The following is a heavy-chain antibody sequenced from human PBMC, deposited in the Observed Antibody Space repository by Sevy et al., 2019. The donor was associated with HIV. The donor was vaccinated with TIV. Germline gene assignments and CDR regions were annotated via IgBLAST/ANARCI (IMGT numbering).Heavy chain of an antibody. CDR1: GFSFSNYW. D-gene: IGHD3-22*01. J-gene: IGHJ4*02. Sequence: GGSLRLSCAASGFSFSNYWMHWVRQAPGKGLEWVANIKQDESEKYYVASVKGRFTISRDNVKNSLYLQMNSLRPEDTPVYYCARGNSGSFDYWGQGTLVTVSS. V-gene: IGHV3-7*04. CDR2: IKQDESEK. CDR3: ARGNSGSFDY.